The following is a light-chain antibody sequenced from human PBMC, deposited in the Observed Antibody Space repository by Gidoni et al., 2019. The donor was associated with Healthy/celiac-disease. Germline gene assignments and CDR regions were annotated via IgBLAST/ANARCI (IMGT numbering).Light chain of an antibody. CDR1: QRISSW. J-gene: IGKJ2*01. Sequence: DIQMTQSPSPLSASVGDRVTITCRASQRISSWLAWYQQKPGKASNLLIYKASSLESGVLSRFSGRGAGTEFTLTISSLQPDDFATYYCQQYNSYSHTFGHGTKLEIK. V-gene: IGKV1-5*03. CDR3: QQYNSYSHT. CDR2: KAS.